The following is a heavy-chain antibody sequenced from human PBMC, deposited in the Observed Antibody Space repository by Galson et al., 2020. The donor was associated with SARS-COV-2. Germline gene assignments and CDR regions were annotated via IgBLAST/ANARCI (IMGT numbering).Heavy chain of an antibody. CDR2: INPFTGAT. CDR1: QYTFTDYY. V-gene: IGHV1-2*02. CDR3: ARAPKRGDPKWWHIDL. D-gene: IGHD3-10*01. J-gene: IGHJ2*01. Sequence: GASVKVSCKASQYTFTDYYINWVRQAPGQGLEWMGWINPFTGATNYAQKFQGRVTMTKDTSISTAYMELSSLRSDDTAVYYCARAPKRGDPKWWHIDLWGRGTLVSVSS.